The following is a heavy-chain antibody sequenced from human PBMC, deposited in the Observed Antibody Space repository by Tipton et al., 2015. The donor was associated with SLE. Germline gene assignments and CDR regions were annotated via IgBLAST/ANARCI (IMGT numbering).Heavy chain of an antibody. CDR1: GGSFSGYS. V-gene: IGHV4-34*01. CDR2: INHSGST. CDR3: AREEGGGASLRGKYMDV. J-gene: IGHJ4*02. D-gene: IGHD2-21*01. Sequence: LRLSCAVYGGSFSGYSWSWIRKPPGKGLEWVGEINHSGSTNYNPSLLSRVIMSVDMSKNQFSLKLKSVTAADTALYFCAREEGGGASLRGKYMDVWGQGTLVTVSS.